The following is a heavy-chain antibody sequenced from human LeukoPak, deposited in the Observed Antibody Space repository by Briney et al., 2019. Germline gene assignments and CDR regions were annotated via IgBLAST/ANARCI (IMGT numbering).Heavy chain of an antibody. D-gene: IGHD5-12*01. CDR2: ISWNSGSI. Sequence: PGRSLRLSCAASGFTFDDYAMHWVRQAPGTGLEWGSGISWNSGSIGYADSVKGRFNISRDNAKNSLYLHMNSLRAEVTAFYYCAKDKTLATIGDWYVDLWGRGTLVTVSS. CDR1: GFTFDDYA. CDR3: AKDKTLATIGDWYVDL. J-gene: IGHJ2*01. V-gene: IGHV3-9*01.